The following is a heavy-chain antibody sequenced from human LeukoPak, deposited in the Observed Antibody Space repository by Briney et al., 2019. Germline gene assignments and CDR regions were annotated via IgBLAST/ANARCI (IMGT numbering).Heavy chain of an antibody. V-gene: IGHV1-18*01. D-gene: IGHD6-13*01. CDR1: GYTFTSYG. CDR3: ARDLAAAGGGGYWFDP. CDR2: ISAYNGNT. Sequence: GASVKVSCKASGYTFTSYGISWVRQAPGQGLEWMGWISAYNGNTNYAQKLQGRVTMTTDTSTSTAYMELRSLRSDDTAVYYCARDLAAAGGGGYWFDPWGQGTLVTVSS. J-gene: IGHJ5*02.